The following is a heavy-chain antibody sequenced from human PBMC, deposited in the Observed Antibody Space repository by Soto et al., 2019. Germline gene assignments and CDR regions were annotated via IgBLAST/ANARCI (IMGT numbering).Heavy chain of an antibody. D-gene: IGHD5-12*01. Sequence: GGSLRLSCAASGFTFSSYGMHWVRQAPGKGLEWVAVIWYDGSNKYYADSVKGRFTISRDNSKNTLYLQMNSLRAEDTAVYYCARDAASGGGYEYDYWGQGTLVTVSS. CDR2: IWYDGSNK. J-gene: IGHJ4*02. CDR3: ARDAASGGGYEYDY. V-gene: IGHV3-33*01. CDR1: GFTFSSYG.